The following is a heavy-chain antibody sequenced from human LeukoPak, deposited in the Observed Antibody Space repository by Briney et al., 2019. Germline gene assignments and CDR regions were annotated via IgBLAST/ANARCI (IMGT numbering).Heavy chain of an antibody. V-gene: IGHV3-30-3*01. Sequence: GRSLRLSCAASGFTLSSYAMHWVRQAPGKGLEWVALISYDGTNKYYADSVKGRFTISRDNSENTLFLQMDSLRAEDTAVYYCARDANTGNYWFDYWGQGTLVTVSS. CDR3: ARDANTGNYWFDY. CDR2: ISYDGTNK. D-gene: IGHD1-26*01. J-gene: IGHJ4*02. CDR1: GFTLSSYA.